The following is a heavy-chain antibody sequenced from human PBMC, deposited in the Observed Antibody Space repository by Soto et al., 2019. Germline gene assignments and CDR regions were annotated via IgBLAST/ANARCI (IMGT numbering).Heavy chain of an antibody. CDR2: INHSGST. V-gene: IGHV4-34*01. CDR1: GGSFSGYY. CDR3: ARGRTVTNQKNYYYYMDV. Sequence: SETLSLTCAVYGGSFSGYYWSWIRQPPGKRLEWIGEINHSGSTNYNPSLKSRVTISVDTSKNQFSLKLSSVTAADTAVYYCARGRTVTNQKNYYYYMDVWGKGTTVTVSS. J-gene: IGHJ6*03. D-gene: IGHD4-17*01.